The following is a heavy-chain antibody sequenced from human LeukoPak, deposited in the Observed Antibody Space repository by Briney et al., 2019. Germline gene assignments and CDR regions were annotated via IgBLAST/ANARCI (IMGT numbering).Heavy chain of an antibody. CDR2: ISSSNTI. CDR3: ARSGLDAFDI. D-gene: IGHD3-10*01. CDR1: GFAFSTYG. J-gene: IGHJ3*02. Sequence: GGSLRLSCTASGFAFSTYGMNWVRQAPGKGLEWVSYISSSNTIYYADSVKGRFTISRDNSKNTLYLQMNSLRAEDTAVYYCARSGLDAFDIWGQGTMVTVSS. V-gene: IGHV3-48*01.